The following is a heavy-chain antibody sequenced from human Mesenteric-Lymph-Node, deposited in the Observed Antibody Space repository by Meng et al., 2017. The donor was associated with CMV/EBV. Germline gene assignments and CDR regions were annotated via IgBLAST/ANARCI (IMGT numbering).Heavy chain of an antibody. Sequence: SETLSLTCTVSGGSIDSYYWTWIRQPPGKGLEWIGSIYYSGSTNYNPSLKTRVTIAVDTSKNQFSLKLSSVTAADTAVYYCARGGLCPLGSTSCYYYFDYWGQGTLVTVSS. D-gene: IGHD2-2*01. J-gene: IGHJ4*02. CDR1: GGSIDSYY. CDR2: IYYSGST. CDR3: ARGGLCPLGSTSCYYYFDY. V-gene: IGHV4-59*01.